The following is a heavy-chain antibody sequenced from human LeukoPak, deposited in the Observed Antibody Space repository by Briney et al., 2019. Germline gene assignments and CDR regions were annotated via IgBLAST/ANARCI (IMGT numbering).Heavy chain of an antibody. Sequence: PGGSLRLSCAASGFTFSSYAMSWVRQAPGKELEWVSAISGSGGSTYYADSVKGRFTISRDNSKNTLYLQMNSLRAEVTAVYYCAKVAILWFGELSPPAYWGQGTLVTVSS. CDR1: GFTFSSYA. V-gene: IGHV3-23*01. CDR2: ISGSGGST. CDR3: AKVAILWFGELSPPAY. D-gene: IGHD3-10*01. J-gene: IGHJ4*02.